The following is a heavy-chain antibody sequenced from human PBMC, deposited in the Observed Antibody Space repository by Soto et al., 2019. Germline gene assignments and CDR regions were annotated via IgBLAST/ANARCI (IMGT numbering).Heavy chain of an antibody. CDR2: IIPISGTA. V-gene: IGHV1-69*14. CDR3: AISPRHTVTVYARDFEL. D-gene: IGHD4-17*01. CDR1: GGTFSSYA. Sequence: QVQLVQSGSEVKKPGSSVKVSCKTSGGTFSSYAINSVRQPPGQGLEWMGGIIPISGTANYAQKFEGRITITADKSTSTASMELRSLRSNNTALYYCAISPRHTVTVYARDFELWGLGTLVTVSS. J-gene: IGHJ2*01.